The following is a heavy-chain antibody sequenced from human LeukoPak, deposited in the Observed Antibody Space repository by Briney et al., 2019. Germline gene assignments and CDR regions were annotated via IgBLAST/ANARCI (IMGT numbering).Heavy chain of an antibody. J-gene: IGHJ4*02. D-gene: IGHD4-17*01. Sequence: GGSLRLSCAASGFTFSSYSMNWVRQAPGKGLEWVSSISSSSSYIYYADSVKGRFTISRDNAKNSLYLQMNSLRAEDTAVYYCARAIAEEKYGGYGLGYWGQGTLVTVSS. V-gene: IGHV3-21*01. CDR2: ISSSSSYI. CDR3: ARAIAEEKYGGYGLGY. CDR1: GFTFSSYS.